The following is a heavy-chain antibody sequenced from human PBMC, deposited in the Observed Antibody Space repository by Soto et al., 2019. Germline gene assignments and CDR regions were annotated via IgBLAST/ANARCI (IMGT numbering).Heavy chain of an antibody. Sequence: ASVKVSCKTSGYTFSTSGISWVRQAPGQGLEWVGWIRPDNGNRKSAQRLQGRVTLTTDTSASTAYMELRSLTSDDTAMYYCARDQRRDSDFWSGYSQGFDYWGQGTPVTVSS. CDR1: GYTFSTSG. J-gene: IGHJ4*02. D-gene: IGHD3-3*01. CDR3: ARDQRRDSDFWSGYSQGFDY. V-gene: IGHV1-18*01. CDR2: IRPDNGNR.